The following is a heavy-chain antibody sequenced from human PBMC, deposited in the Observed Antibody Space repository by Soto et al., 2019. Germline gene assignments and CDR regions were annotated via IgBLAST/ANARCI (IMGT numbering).Heavy chain of an antibody. D-gene: IGHD6-13*01. V-gene: IGHV4-30-2*03. CDR3: AIPGYSSSRNYYYYSGMAV. CDR1: GGSISSGGYS. Sequence: PSETLSLTCAVSGGSISSGGYSWSWIRQPPGKGLEWIGSIYYSGSTYYNPSLKSRVTISVDTSKNQFSLKLSSVTAADTAVYYCAIPGYSSSRNYYYYSGMAVWGQGTTVTVSS. J-gene: IGHJ6*02. CDR2: IYYSGST.